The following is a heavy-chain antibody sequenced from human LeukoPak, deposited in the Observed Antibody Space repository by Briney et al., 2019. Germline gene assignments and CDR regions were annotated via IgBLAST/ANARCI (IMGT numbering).Heavy chain of an antibody. CDR2: IYYSGST. CDR3: ARRPNLPGTKDLWYFDL. V-gene: IGHV4-61*01. J-gene: IGHJ2*01. D-gene: IGHD1-7*01. CDR1: GGSISSGSYY. Sequence: SETLSLTCTVSGGSISSGSYYWSWIRQPPGKGLEWIGYIYYSGSTNYNPSLKSRVTISVDTSKNQFSLKLSSVTAADTAVYYCARRPNLPGTKDLWYFDLWGRGTLVTVSS.